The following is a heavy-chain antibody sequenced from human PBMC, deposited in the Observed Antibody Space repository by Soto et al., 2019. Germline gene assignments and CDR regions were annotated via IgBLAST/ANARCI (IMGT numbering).Heavy chain of an antibody. Sequence: SETLSLTCAVYGGSFSGYYWSWIRQPPGKGLEWIGEINHSGSTNYNPSLKSRVTISVDTSKNQFSLKLSSVTAADTAVHYCARRYYDYVWGSYRHPNWFDPWGQGTLVTVSS. D-gene: IGHD3-16*02. CDR1: GGSFSGYY. CDR2: INHSGST. J-gene: IGHJ5*02. V-gene: IGHV4-34*01. CDR3: ARRYYDYVWGSYRHPNWFDP.